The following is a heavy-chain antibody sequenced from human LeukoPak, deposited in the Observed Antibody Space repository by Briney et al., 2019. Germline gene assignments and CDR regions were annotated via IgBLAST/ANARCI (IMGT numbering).Heavy chain of an antibody. J-gene: IGHJ4*02. CDR1: GYTLTSHY. V-gene: IGHV1-46*01. CDR3: ATDRGYSYGQTLTFDY. Sequence: ASVKESCKASGYTLTSHYMHWVGQAPGQGREWMGIINHSGGSTSYAQKFQGRVTMNRDTSTSTVYMDLSSLRSEDTAVYYCATDRGYSYGQTLTFDYWGQGTLVTVSS. D-gene: IGHD5-18*01. CDR2: INHSGGST.